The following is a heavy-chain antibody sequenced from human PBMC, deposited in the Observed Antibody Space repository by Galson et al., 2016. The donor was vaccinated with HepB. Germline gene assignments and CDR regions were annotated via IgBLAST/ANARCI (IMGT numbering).Heavy chain of an antibody. J-gene: IGHJ4*02. CDR1: GFTFNAHW. CDR3: SREMTGSYFD. CDR2: IRGDRIVS. Sequence: SLRLSCAASGFTFNAHWMNWVRQAPGKGLEWVANIRGDRIVSYYAESVRGRFTISRDNAKNSLYLQVNGLRVDETAVYYCSREMTGSYFDWGQGTLVTVSS. D-gene: IGHD3-10*01. V-gene: IGHV3-7*01.